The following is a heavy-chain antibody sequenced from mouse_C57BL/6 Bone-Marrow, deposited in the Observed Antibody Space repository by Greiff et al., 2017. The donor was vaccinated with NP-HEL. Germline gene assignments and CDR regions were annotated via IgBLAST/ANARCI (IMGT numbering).Heavy chain of an antibody. Sequence: VQLQQSGPELVKPGASVKISCKASGYAFSSSWMNWVKQRPGKGLEWIGRIYPGDGDTNYNGKFKGKATLTADKSSSTAYMQLSSLTSEDSAVYVGGTVVSYYFDYWGQGTTLTVSS. CDR1: GYAFSSSW. D-gene: IGHD1-1*01. CDR3: GTVVSYYFDY. J-gene: IGHJ2*01. V-gene: IGHV1-82*01. CDR2: IYPGDGDT.